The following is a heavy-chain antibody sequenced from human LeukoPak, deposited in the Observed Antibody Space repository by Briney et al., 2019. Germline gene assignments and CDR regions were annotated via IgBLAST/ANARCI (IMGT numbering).Heavy chain of an antibody. CDR2: IYSGGST. Sequence: GGSLRLSCAASGFTFSSNYMSWVRQAPGKGLEWVSVIYSGGSTYYADSAKGRFTISRDNSKNTLYLQMNSLRAEDTAVYYCARKVSRFDYFDYWGQGTLVTVSS. CDR1: GFTFSSNY. V-gene: IGHV3-53*01. CDR3: ARKVSRFDYFDY. J-gene: IGHJ4*02.